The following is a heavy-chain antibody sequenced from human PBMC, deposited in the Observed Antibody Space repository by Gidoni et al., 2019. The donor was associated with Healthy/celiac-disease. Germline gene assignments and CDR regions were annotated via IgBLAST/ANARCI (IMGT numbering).Heavy chain of an antibody. D-gene: IGHD3-10*01. CDR3: SRDPTASGITYFDY. CDR2: RSYYGSNK. Sequence: QVQLVECGGGVVPPGRSRSFSCASSGFTFSSYAMHWVRQAPGKGLEWVAVRSYYGSNKYYAEFVNGRFTISRDNSKNTLYLQMNSLRAEDTAVYYWSRDPTASGITYFDYWGQGTLVTVSS. CDR1: GFTFSSYA. J-gene: IGHJ4*02. V-gene: IGHV3-30-3*01.